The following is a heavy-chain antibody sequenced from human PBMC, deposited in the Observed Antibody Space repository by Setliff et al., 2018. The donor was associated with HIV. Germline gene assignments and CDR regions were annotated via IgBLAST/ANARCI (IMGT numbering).Heavy chain of an antibody. CDR1: GYTFTGYY. V-gene: IGHV3-49*04. D-gene: IGHD5-18*01. CDR3: TRDRGYAFDI. CDR2: IRSKAYGGTT. J-gene: IGHJ3*02. Sequence: SCKASGYTFTGYYMSWVRQAPGKGLEWVGFIRSKAYGGTTEYAASVKDRFTVSRDDSKSIAYLQINSLKTEDTAVYYCTRDRGYAFDIWGQGTMVTVSS.